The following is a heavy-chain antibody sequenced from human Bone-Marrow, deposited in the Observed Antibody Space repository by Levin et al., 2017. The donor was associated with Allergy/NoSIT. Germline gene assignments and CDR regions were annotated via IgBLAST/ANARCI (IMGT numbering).Heavy chain of an antibody. D-gene: IGHD3-22*01. J-gene: IGHJ4*02. CDR3: ARDPSVYHYENTGYSSFYFDH. CDR1: GFTFNSYA. V-gene: IGHV3-30*14. Sequence: PGGSLRLSCTVSGFTFNSYAMHWVRQAPGKGLEWVAMISHDGSNKYYGDSVKGRFTISRDNSKSTLFLHMNSLRAEDTAVYFCARDPSVYHYENTGYSSFYFDHWGQGTLVTVSS. CDR2: ISHDGSNK.